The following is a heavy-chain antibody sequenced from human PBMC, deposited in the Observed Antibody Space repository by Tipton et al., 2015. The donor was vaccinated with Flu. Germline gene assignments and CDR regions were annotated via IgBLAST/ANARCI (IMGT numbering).Heavy chain of an antibody. CDR1: GDSIGSRYF. Sequence: GLVKPSETLSLICSVSGDSIGSRYFWAWIRQPPGKGLEWIGRIYMGGRTNYNPSLKSRVTMSLDLFKNQISLRLSSVTAADTAVYYCARERRGGWPFYDAFDFWGQGTTVTVSS. CDR2: IYMGGRT. V-gene: IGHV4-4*07. CDR3: ARERRGGWPFYDAFDF. J-gene: IGHJ3*01. D-gene: IGHD6-19*01.